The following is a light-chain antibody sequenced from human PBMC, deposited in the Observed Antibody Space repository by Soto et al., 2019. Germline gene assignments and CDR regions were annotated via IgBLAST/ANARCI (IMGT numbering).Light chain of an antibody. CDR1: SSDVGGYNY. CDR3: SSYAASNNFYFV. Sequence: QSALTQPPSASGSPGQSVTISCTGTSSDVGGYNYVSWYQQYPGRAPKLMIYEVTKRPSGVTDRFSGSKSGNTASLTVSGLQAEYEADYYCSSYAASNNFYFVFGGGTKPTVL. J-gene: IGLJ3*02. V-gene: IGLV2-8*01. CDR2: EVT.